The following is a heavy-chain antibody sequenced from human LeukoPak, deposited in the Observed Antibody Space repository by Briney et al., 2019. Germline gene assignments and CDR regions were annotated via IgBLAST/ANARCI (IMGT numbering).Heavy chain of an antibody. J-gene: IGHJ5*02. CDR3: ARHELLWFGEPPRGFDP. Sequence: SETLSLTCTVSGGSISSSTYYWGWIRQPPGKGLEWIGSIYYSVSTYSNPSLKSRVTISVDTSKNQFSLRLSSVTAADTAVYYCARHELLWFGEPPRGFDPWGQGTLVTVSS. CDR2: IYYSVST. D-gene: IGHD3-10*01. V-gene: IGHV4-39*01. CDR1: GGSISSSTYY.